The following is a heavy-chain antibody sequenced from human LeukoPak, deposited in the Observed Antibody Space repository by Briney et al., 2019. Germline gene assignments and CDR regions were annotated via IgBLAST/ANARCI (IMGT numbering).Heavy chain of an antibody. CDR1: GGSISRYN. J-gene: IGHJ4*02. D-gene: IGHD3-9*01. V-gene: IGHV4-59*01. Sequence: PSETLSLTCTVSGGSISRYNCSWVRQPPGKGLEWIGYIYYSGSTNYNPSLKSRVTISVDTSKNQFSLKLSSVTAADTAVYYCARGYYDILTGYVQGIDHWGQGTLVTVSS. CDR3: ARGYYDILTGYVQGIDH. CDR2: IYYSGST.